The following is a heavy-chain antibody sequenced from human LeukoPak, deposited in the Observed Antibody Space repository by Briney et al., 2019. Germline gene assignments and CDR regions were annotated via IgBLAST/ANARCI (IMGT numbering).Heavy chain of an antibody. D-gene: IGHD5-12*01. CDR3: ARDRGFSYSGYDYQPSGY. CDR2: ISSSSSYI. V-gene: IGHV3-21*01. Sequence: GGSLRLSCTDSGFTISGYSMIWVRQAPGKGREWVSSISSSSSYIYYADSVKGRFTISRANANNSLYLQMNSLRAEDTAVYYCARDRGFSYSGYDYQPSGYWGQGTLVTVSS. J-gene: IGHJ4*02. CDR1: GFTISGYS.